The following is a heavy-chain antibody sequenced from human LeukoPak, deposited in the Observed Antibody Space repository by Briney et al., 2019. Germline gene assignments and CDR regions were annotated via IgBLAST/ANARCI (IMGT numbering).Heavy chain of an antibody. D-gene: IGHD6-6*01. CDR1: GYSISSGYY. CDR3: ARRSIPFDY. V-gene: IGHV4-38-2*01. CDR2: IYHSGST. J-gene: IGHJ4*02. Sequence: SETLSLTCAVSGYSISSGYYWGWIRQPPGKGLEWIGSIYHSGSTYYNPSLKSRVTISVDTSKNQFSLKLSSVTAADTAVYYCARRSIPFDYWGQGTLVTVSS.